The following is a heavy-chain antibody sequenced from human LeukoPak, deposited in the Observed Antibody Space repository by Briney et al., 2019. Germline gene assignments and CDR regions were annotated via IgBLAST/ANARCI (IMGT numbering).Heavy chain of an antibody. CDR2: INHSGST. V-gene: IGHV4-34*01. D-gene: IGHD3-22*01. CDR3: ARWVWYYYDSSGYPAVNWCDP. Sequence: SETVSLNCAVYGGSFSGYYWRWLRQPPGKGLEWCREINHSGSTNYNPSLKSRVTISVDTSKNQFFLKLSSVTAADAAVYYWARWVWYYYDSSGYPAVNWCDPWGQGTLVTVSS. CDR1: GGSFSGYY. J-gene: IGHJ5*02.